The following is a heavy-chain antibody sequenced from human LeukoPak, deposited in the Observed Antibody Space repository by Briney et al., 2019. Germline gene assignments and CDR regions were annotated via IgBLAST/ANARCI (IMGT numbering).Heavy chain of an antibody. Sequence: GGSLRLSCAASGFTFSSYAMPWVRQAPGKGLEWVAVISYDGSNKYYADSVKGRFTISRDNSKNTLYLQMNSLRAEDTAVYYCARSPDDLGYYYGMDVWGQGTTVTVSS. CDR2: ISYDGSNK. J-gene: IGHJ6*02. CDR1: GFTFSSYA. CDR3: ARSPDDLGYYYGMDV. D-gene: IGHD3-3*01. V-gene: IGHV3-30-3*01.